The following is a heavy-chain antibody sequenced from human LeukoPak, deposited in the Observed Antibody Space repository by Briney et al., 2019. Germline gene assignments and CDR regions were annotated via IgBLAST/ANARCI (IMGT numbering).Heavy chain of an antibody. CDR3: AKGTYYDSSGYRYYFYYMDV. D-gene: IGHD3-22*01. J-gene: IGHJ6*03. Sequence: GGSPRLSCATSGFTFSDYAMSWVRQTPGKGLEWVSSMSGGGNKYYADSVKGRFTITRDNSKSTLYLQMNSLRAEDTAVYYCAKGTYYDSSGYRYYFYYMDVWGKGTTVTVSS. V-gene: IGHV3-23*01. CDR1: GFTFSDYA. CDR2: MSGGGNK.